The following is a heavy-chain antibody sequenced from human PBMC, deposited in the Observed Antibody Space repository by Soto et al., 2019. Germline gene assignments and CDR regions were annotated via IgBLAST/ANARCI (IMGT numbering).Heavy chain of an antibody. D-gene: IGHD3-16*01. CDR1: GYTFTSYS. CDR3: ARDRVAGIWGDAFDI. J-gene: IGHJ3*02. V-gene: IGHV1-18*01. CDR2: ISAYNGNK. Sequence: GASVKVSCKASGYTFTSYSISWVRQAPGQGLEWMGWISAYNGNKNYAQKLQGRVTMTTDTSTSTAYMDLRSLTSDDTAVYYCARDRVAGIWGDAFDIWGQGTMVTVSS.